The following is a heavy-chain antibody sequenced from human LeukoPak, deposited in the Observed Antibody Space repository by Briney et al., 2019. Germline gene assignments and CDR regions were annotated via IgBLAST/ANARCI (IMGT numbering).Heavy chain of an antibody. CDR2: IYYSGYT. CDR3: ARAVHYSGTSDQYTGGWYYFDF. V-gene: IGHV4-39*07. CDR1: GGSISSSSYY. D-gene: IGHD3-10*01. Sequence: SETLSLTCTVSGGSISSSSYYWGWIRQPPGKGLEWIGSIYYSGYTYYNPSLESRVTISVDMSRKHFFLDLISVTAADTAVYYCARAVHYSGTSDQYTGGWYYFDFWGQGTRVTVSS. J-gene: IGHJ4*02.